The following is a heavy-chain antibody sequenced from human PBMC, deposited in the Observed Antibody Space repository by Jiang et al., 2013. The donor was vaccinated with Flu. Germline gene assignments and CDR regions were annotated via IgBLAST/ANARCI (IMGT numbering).Heavy chain of an antibody. V-gene: IGHV3-30-3*01. CDR1: GFTFSSYA. Sequence: VQLVESGGGVVQPGRSLRLSCAASGFTFSSYAMHWVRQAPGKGLEWVAVISYDGSNKYYADSVKGRFTISRDNSKNTLYLQMNSLRAEDTAVYYCAREVDTALYFDYWGQGTLVTVSS. D-gene: IGHD5-18*01. J-gene: IGHJ4*02. CDR2: ISYDGSNK. CDR3: AREVDTALYFDY.